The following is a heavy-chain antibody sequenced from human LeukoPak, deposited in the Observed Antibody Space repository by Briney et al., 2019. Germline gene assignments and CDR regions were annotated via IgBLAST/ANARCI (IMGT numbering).Heavy chain of an antibody. CDR3: ARDGACSSTSCQNFDY. J-gene: IGHJ4*02. CDR1: GYSFSDYY. V-gene: IGHV1-2*02. CDR2: INPNSGGT. D-gene: IGHD2-2*01. Sequence: ASVKVSCKASGYSFSDYYMQWLRQAPGQGFEWMGWINPNSGGTNYAQKFQGRVTMTRDTSISTAYMELSRLRSDDTSVYYCARDGACSSTSCQNFDYWGQGTLVTVSS.